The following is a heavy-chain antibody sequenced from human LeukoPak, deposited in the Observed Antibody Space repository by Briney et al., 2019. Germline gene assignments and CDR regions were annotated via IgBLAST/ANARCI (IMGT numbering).Heavy chain of an antibody. CDR1: GGSISSSTHY. D-gene: IGHD4-17*01. CDR2: IYYRGST. Sequence: KPPETLSLTCTVSGGSISSSTHYWGWIRQPPGKGLEWIGNIYYRGSTNYNPSLKSRVTISVDTSKNQFSLKLSSVTAADTAVYYCARGTMTTVTYYFDYWGQGTLVTVSS. J-gene: IGHJ4*02. V-gene: IGHV4-39*07. CDR3: ARGTMTTVTYYFDY.